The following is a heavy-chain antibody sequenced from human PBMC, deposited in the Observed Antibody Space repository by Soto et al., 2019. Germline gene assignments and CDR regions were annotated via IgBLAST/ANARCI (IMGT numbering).Heavy chain of an antibody. CDR2: INHSGST. D-gene: IGHD3-10*01. CDR3: ASSRPYGSGSYYNY. CDR1: GGSFSGYY. V-gene: IGHV4-34*01. Sequence: SETLSLTCAVYGGSFSGYYWSWIRQPPGKGLEWIGEINHSGSTNYNPSLKSRVTISVDTSKNQFSLKLSSVTAADTAVYYCASSRPYGSGSYYNYWGQGTLVTVSS. J-gene: IGHJ4*02.